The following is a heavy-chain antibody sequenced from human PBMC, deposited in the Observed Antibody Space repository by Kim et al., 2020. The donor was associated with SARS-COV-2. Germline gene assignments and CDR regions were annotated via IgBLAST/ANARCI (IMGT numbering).Heavy chain of an antibody. D-gene: IGHD3-10*01. V-gene: IGHV3-30*18. J-gene: IGHJ3*01. CDR1: GFTFNNFG. CDR3: AKANVFLWLGKFHDDAFDL. Sequence: GGSLRLSCAASGFTFNNFGMHWVRQAPGKGLEWVAVISYEGSKKHYADAVNGRFTISRDSFKNTMSRQMSGLTAEDTAVYYCAKANVFLWLGKFHDDAFDLWGQGTMVTVSS. CDR2: ISYEGSKK.